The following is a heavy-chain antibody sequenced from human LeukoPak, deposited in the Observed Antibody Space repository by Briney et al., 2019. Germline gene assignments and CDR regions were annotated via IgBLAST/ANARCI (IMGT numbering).Heavy chain of an antibody. V-gene: IGHV3-9*01. CDR3: AKGGVGATFDY. CDR2: ISWNSGSI. D-gene: IGHD1-26*01. Sequence: GRSLRLSCAASGFTFDDYAMHWVRQAPGKGLEWVSGISWNSGSIGYADSVKGRFTISRDNAKNSLYLQMNSLRAEDTALYYCAKGGVGATFDYWGQGTLVTVSS. J-gene: IGHJ4*02. CDR1: GFTFDDYA.